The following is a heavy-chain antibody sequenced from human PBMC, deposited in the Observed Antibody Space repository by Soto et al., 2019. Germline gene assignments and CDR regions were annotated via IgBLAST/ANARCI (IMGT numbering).Heavy chain of an antibody. V-gene: IGHV4-59*01. CDR1: GGSISSYY. CDR3: ARERKDYYDSSGYFDY. CDR2: IFYSGST. D-gene: IGHD3-22*01. Sequence: SETLSLTCTVSGGSISSYYWSWIRQPPGKGLEWIGYIFYSGSTNYNPSLKSRVTISVDTSKNQFSLKLSSVTAADTAVYYCARERKDYYDSSGYFDYWGQGALVTVSS. J-gene: IGHJ4*02.